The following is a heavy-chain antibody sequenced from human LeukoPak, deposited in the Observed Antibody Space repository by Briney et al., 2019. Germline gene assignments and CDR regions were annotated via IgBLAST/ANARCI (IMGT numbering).Heavy chain of an antibody. Sequence: GGSLRLSCAASGFTFSSYEMNWVRQAPGKGLEWVSHISSSGSTIYYADSVKGRFTISRGNAKNSLYLQMNSLRAEDTAVYYCARDGYCSGGSCEEIDYWGQGTLVTVSS. D-gene: IGHD2-15*01. CDR1: GFTFSSYE. J-gene: IGHJ4*02. CDR2: ISSSGSTI. V-gene: IGHV3-48*03. CDR3: ARDGYCSGGSCEEIDY.